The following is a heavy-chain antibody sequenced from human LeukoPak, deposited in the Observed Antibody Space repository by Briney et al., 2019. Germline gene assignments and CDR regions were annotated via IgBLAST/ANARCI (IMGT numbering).Heavy chain of an antibody. CDR1: GGSISSSNW. Sequence: SETLSLTCAVSGGSISSSNWWSWVRQPPGKGLEWIGEIYHSGSTNYNPFLKSRVTISVDKSKNQFSLKLSSVTAADTAVYYCASRTPVGAIDYWGQGTLVTVSS. CDR2: IYHSGST. V-gene: IGHV4-4*02. D-gene: IGHD1-26*01. J-gene: IGHJ4*02. CDR3: ASRTPVGAIDY.